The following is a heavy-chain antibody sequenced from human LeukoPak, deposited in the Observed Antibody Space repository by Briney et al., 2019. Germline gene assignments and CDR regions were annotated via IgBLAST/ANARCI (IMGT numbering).Heavy chain of an antibody. CDR1: GFTFNNYA. D-gene: IGHD2-8*01. J-gene: IGHJ4*02. Sequence: GGSLRLSCAASGFTFNNYAMSWVRQAPGKGLEWVSVISSSGHTTHYADSVKGRFTISRDNSKNTVYLQMNSLRAEDTDVYYCANEGPNFDYWGQGTLVTVSS. CDR2: ISSSGHTT. CDR3: ANEGPNFDY. V-gene: IGHV3-23*01.